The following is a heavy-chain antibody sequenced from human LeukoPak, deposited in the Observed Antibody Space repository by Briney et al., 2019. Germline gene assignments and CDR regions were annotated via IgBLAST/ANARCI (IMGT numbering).Heavy chain of an antibody. CDR2: INHSGST. CDR3: ARERRHPKCSYGQVPRFDP. V-gene: IGHV4-34*01. J-gene: IGHJ5*02. D-gene: IGHD5-18*01. CDR1: GGSFSGYY. Sequence: SETLSLTCAVYGGSFSGYYWSWIRQPPGKGLEWIGEINHSGSTNYNPSLKSRVTISVETSKNQFSLKLSSVTAADTAVYYCARERRHPKCSYGQVPRFDPWGQGTLVTVSS.